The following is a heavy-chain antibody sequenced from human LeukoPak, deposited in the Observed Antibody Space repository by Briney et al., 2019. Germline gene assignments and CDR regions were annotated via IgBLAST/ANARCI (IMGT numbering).Heavy chain of an antibody. D-gene: IGHD3-16*01. CDR2: IYSGGST. CDR1: GFTFSRHW. J-gene: IGHJ3*02. CDR3: ARVGDTDAFDI. V-gene: IGHV3-53*01. Sequence: GGSLRLSCAASGFTFSRHWMHWVRQAPGKGLEWVSVIYSGGSTYYADSVKGRFTISRDNSKNTLYLQMNSLRAEDTAVYYCARVGDTDAFDIWGQGTMVTVSS.